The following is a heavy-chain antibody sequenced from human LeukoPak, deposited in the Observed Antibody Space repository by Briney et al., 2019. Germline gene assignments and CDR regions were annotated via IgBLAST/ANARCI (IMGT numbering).Heavy chain of an antibody. CDR2: ISGSGGST. D-gene: IGHD3-22*01. CDR1: GFTFSDYA. CDR3: AKGLLDYYDSSGYFDY. J-gene: IGHJ4*02. Sequence: PGGSLRLSCAVSGFTFSDYAMSWVRQAPGKGLEWVSAISGSGGSTYYADSVKGRFTISRDNSKNTLYLQMNSLRAEDTAVYYCAKGLLDYYDSSGYFDYWGQGTLVTVSS. V-gene: IGHV3-23*01.